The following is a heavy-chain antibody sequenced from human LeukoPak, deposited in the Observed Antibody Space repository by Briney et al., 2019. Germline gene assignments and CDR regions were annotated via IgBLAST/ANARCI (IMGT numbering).Heavy chain of an antibody. CDR3: ARLYSGYDGIANYYFDC. J-gene: IGHJ4*02. CDR2: IYYSGST. V-gene: IGHV4-59*01. D-gene: IGHD5-12*01. Sequence: SETLSLTCTVSGGSTSAYYWSWIRQPPGKGLEWIGYIYYSGSTNYNPSLKSRVTISVDTSKNQFSLKLSSVTAADTAVYYCARLYSGYDGIANYYFDCWGQGTLVTVSS. CDR1: GGSTSAYY.